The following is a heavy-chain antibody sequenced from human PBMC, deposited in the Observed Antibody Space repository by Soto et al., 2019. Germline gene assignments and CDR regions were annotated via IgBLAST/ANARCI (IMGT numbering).Heavy chain of an antibody. D-gene: IGHD3-10*01. CDR2: ISIYNDNT. J-gene: IGHJ6*02. CDR3: ARETYYFGSGTYDDGMDV. CDR1: GFTFTSYG. V-gene: IGHV1-18*04. Sequence: VASVKVSCKASGFTFTSYGISWVRQAPGQGLEWMAWISIYNDNTKYAQKLQGRITMTTDTSTSTAYMELRSLRSDDTAVYYCARETYYFGSGTYDDGMDVWGQGTTVTVSS.